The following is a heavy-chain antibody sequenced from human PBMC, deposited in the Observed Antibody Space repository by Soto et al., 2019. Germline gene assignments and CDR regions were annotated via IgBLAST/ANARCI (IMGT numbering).Heavy chain of an antibody. CDR3: AKGKGGGGRYYFDF. CDR2: IGSTGGTT. J-gene: IGHJ4*02. D-gene: IGHD2-15*01. CDR1: GFIFSGFT. V-gene: IGHV3-23*01. Sequence: EVQLFESGGGLVQAGGSLRLSCEGSGFIFSGFTMNWVRQAPGKGLEWVSSIGSTGGTTHYTDSVKGRFTISRDNSKSTLYLQMNSLRAEDTALYFCAKGKGGGGRYYFDFWGQGTLVTVSS.